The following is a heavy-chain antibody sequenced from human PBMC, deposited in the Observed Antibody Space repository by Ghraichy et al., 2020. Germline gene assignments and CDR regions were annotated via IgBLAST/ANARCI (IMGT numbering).Heavy chain of an antibody. Sequence: SETLSLTCTVSGGSISSYYWSWIRQPPGKGLEWIGYIYYSGSTNYNPSLKSRVTISVDTSKNQFSLKLSSVTAADTAVYYCARGDYYDYVPQGELYYFDYWGQGTLVTVSS. CDR2: IYYSGST. CDR1: GGSISSYY. CDR3: ARGDYYDYVPQGELYYFDY. J-gene: IGHJ4*02. V-gene: IGHV4-59*01. D-gene: IGHD3-16*01.